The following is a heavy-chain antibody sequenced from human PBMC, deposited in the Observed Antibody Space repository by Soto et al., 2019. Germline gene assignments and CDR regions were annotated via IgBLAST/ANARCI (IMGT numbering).Heavy chain of an antibody. D-gene: IGHD1-20*01. CDR1: EFSFEDYA. CDR2: ITYTGVST. V-gene: IGHV3-23*01. Sequence: EAQLLESGGDLVQPGGSLRLSCAASEFSFEDYAKSRVRQAPGKGLEWVSSITYTGVSTYYVDSVKGRFTISRDNSKDTLYLQMNSLRAEDTAIYYCAKASVRYPYSDSWGQGTLVTVSS. J-gene: IGHJ4*02. CDR3: AKASVRYPYSDS.